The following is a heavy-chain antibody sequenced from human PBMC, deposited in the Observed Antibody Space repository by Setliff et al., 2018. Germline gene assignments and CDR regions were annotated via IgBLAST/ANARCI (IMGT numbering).Heavy chain of an antibody. J-gene: IGHJ4*02. CDR3: ARMRAHRDSSGYYFDY. V-gene: IGHV2-70*11. D-gene: IGHD3-22*01. CDR1: GFSLSTGGMC. CDR2: IDWDDDK. Sequence: SGPTLVNPTQTLTLTCTFSGFSLSTGGMCVSWIRQPPGKALEWLARIDWDDDKYYNTSLKTRLTISKDTSKNQVVLTMTNMDLVDTATYYCARMRAHRDSSGYYFDYWGQGTLVTVSS.